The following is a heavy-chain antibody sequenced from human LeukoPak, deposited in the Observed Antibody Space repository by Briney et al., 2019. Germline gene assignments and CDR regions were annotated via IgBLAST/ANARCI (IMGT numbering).Heavy chain of an antibody. D-gene: IGHD2-15*01. Sequence: GGSLRLSCAASGFTFSSHWMHWVRQAPGKGLVWVSRINSDGSSTSYADSVKGRFTISRNNSKNTLYLQMNSLRAEDTAVYYCATSYCSGGSCYPQYFQHWGQGTLVTVSS. CDR3: ATSYCSGGSCYPQYFQH. CDR2: INSDGSST. J-gene: IGHJ1*01. V-gene: IGHV3-74*01. CDR1: GFTFSSHW.